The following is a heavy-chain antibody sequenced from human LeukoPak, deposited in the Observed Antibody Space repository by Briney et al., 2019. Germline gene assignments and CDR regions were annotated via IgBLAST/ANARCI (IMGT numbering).Heavy chain of an antibody. D-gene: IGHD5-18*01. CDR3: ARDYGDGYSYGANFDY. J-gene: IGHJ4*02. CDR2: IYYSGST. Sequence: PSETLSLTCTVSGGSISSSSYYWGWIRQPPGKGLEWIGSIYYSGSTYYNPSLKSRVTISVDTSKNQFSLKLSSVTAADTAVYYCARDYGDGYSYGANFDYWGQGTLVTVSS. CDR1: GGSISSSSYY. V-gene: IGHV4-39*07.